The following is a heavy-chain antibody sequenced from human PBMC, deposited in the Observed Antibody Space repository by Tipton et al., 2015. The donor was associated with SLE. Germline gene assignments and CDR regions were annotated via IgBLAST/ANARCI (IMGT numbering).Heavy chain of an antibody. Sequence: TLSLTCAVYGGSFSGYYWSWIRQPPGKGLEWIGSIYYSGSTYYNPSLKSRVTISVDTSKKQFSLKLRSVTAADTAVYYCARGIVAAFFYWGQGTLVAVSS. V-gene: IGHV4-34*01. CDR3: ARGIVAAFFY. CDR1: GGSFSGYY. D-gene: IGHD6-6*01. CDR2: IYYSGST. J-gene: IGHJ4*02.